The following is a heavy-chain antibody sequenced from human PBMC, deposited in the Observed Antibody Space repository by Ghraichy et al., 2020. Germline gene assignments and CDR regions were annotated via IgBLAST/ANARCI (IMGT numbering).Heavy chain of an antibody. Sequence: GGSLRLSCAASGFTFSTYWMHWVRQAPGEGLVWVSRINNDGTNTNYADSVKGRFTISRDNAKNTLYLQRNSLRAEDTSVYYCASLAGGCCDYWGQGTLVTVSS. V-gene: IGHV3-74*01. CDR3: ASLAGGCCDY. J-gene: IGHJ4*02. D-gene: IGHD2-15*01. CDR2: INNDGTNT. CDR1: GFTFSTYW.